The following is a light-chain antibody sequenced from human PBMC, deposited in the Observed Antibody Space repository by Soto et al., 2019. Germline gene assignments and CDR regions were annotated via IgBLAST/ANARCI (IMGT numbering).Light chain of an antibody. CDR2: GAS. Sequence: ETVLTQSPGTLSLSPGERATVSCRASQSVGGSSLAWYQQRPGQAPRLLIYGASSRATGIPDRFSGSGSGTDFTLTISRLEPEDFAVYFCQQYGSPPLTFGQGTKVEI. J-gene: IGKJ1*01. CDR3: QQYGSPPLT. V-gene: IGKV3-20*01. CDR1: QSVGGSS.